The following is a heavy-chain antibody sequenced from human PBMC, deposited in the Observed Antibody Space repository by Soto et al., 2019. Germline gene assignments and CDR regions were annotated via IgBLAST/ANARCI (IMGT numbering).Heavy chain of an antibody. V-gene: IGHV2-5*01. CDR1: GFSLTTSGVS. CDR3: AYRVGSRGSFDY. D-gene: IGHD6-25*01. CDR2: IYWNDDK. J-gene: IGHJ4*02. Sequence: QITLKESGPTLVKPTQTLTLTCTFSGFSLTTSGVSVGWIRQPPGKALEWLASIYWNDDKRYSPSLKSRLTLTKDNSKKQVVLTMTNMDPVDTATYYCAYRVGSRGSFDYWGQGTLVTVPS.